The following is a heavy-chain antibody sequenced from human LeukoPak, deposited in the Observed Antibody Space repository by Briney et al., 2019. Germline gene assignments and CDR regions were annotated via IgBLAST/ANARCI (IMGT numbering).Heavy chain of an antibody. Sequence: PSESLSLTCAVYGGSFSGYYWSWIRPPPGKGLEWIGEINHSGSTYYNPSLQSRVTISVDTSKNQFSRKLSSVTAADTAVYCCARLSGYDAFDIWGQGTMVTVSS. D-gene: IGHD5-12*01. CDR3: ARLSGYDAFDI. J-gene: IGHJ3*02. CDR2: INHSGST. CDR1: GGSFSGYY. V-gene: IGHV4-34*01.